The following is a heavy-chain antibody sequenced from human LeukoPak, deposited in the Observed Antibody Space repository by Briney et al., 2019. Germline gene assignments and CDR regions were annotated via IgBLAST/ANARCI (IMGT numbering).Heavy chain of an antibody. J-gene: IGHJ5*01. CDR1: GGSITTHY. V-gene: IGHV4-59*03. D-gene: IGHD3-22*01. CDR2: IYHTGIN. Sequence: SETLSLTCSISGGSITTHYWSWIRQPPGKGLEWIGYIYHTGINKYNPSLKSRVTISEDTSKKQFSLKLSSVTAADTAVYYCARTAYSSGYFPNWFDSWGQGTLVTVSS. CDR3: ARTAYSSGYFPNWFDS.